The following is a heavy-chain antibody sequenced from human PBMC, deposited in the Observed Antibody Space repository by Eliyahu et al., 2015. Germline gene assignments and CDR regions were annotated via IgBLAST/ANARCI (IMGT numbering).Heavy chain of an antibody. CDR3: ARGKWFGELLYEVGYYYGMDV. J-gene: IGHJ6*02. Sequence: QVQLVQSGAEVKKPGASVKVSCKASGYXFTSYAMXWVRQAPGQRXEWXGWINAGNGNTKYSQKFQGRVTITRDTSASTAYMELSSLRSEDTAVYYCARGKWFGELLYEVGYYYGMDVWGQGTTVTVSS. CDR2: INAGNGNT. V-gene: IGHV1-3*01. CDR1: GYXFTSYA. D-gene: IGHD3-10*01.